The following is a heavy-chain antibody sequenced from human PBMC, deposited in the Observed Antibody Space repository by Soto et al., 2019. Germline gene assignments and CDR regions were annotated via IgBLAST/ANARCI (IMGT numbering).Heavy chain of an antibody. J-gene: IGHJ6*02. V-gene: IGHV3-21*01. CDR2: ISSSSYI. CDR1: GFTFSSYS. D-gene: IGHD3-16*01. Sequence: GGSLRLSCAASGFTFSSYSMNWVRQAPGKGLEWVSSISSSSYIYYADSVKGRFTISRDNAKNSLYLQMNSLRAEDTAVYYCARWGPIYGMDVWGHGTTVTVSS. CDR3: ARWGPIYGMDV.